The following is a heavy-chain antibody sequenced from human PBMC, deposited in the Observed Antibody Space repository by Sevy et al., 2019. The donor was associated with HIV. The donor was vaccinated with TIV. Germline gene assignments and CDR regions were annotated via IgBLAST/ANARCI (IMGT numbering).Heavy chain of an antibody. CDR2: ISWNSGSI. D-gene: IGHD2-2*02. Sequence: GGSLRLSCAASGFTFDDYAMHWVRQAPGKGLEWVSGISWNSGSIGYADSVKGRFTFSRDNAKNSLYLQMNSLRAEDTAVYYCARGGPRYCSSTSCYRGIFDYWGQGTLVTVSS. CDR3: ARGGPRYCSSTSCYRGIFDY. CDR1: GFTFDDYA. V-gene: IGHV3-9*01. J-gene: IGHJ4*02.